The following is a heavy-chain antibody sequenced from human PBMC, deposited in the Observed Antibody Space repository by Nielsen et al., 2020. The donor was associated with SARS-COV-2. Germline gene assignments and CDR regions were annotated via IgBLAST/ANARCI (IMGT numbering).Heavy chain of an antibody. J-gene: IGHJ4*02. V-gene: IGHV3-9*01. D-gene: IGHD3-10*01. Sequence: VRQAPGKGLEWVSGISWNSGSIGYADSVKGRFTISRDNAKNSLYLQMNSLRAEDTALYYCARVVISITMVRGVIIEYFDYWGQGTLVTVSS. CDR3: ARVVISITMVRGVIIEYFDY. CDR2: ISWNSGSI.